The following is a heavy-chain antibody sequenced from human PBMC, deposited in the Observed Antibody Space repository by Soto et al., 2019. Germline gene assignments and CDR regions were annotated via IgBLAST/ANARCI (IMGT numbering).Heavy chain of an antibody. CDR1: GFTFSSYA. D-gene: IGHD2-2*01. J-gene: IGHJ6*02. Sequence: PGGSLRLSCAASGFTFSSYAMHWVRQAPGKGLEWVAVISYDGSNKYYADSVKGRFTISRDNSKNTLYLQMNSLRAEDTAVYYCARDFAGGNCISTSCPYGMDVWGQGTTVTVSS. CDR3: ARDFAGGNCISTSCPYGMDV. V-gene: IGHV3-30-3*01. CDR2: ISYDGSNK.